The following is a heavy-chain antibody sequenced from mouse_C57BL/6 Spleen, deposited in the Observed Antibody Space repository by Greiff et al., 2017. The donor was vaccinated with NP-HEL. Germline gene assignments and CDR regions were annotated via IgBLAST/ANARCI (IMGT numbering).Heavy chain of an antibody. D-gene: IGHD1-1*01. CDR3: ARDIYYYGSSYGRNAMDY. CDR2: IYPGDGDT. J-gene: IGHJ4*01. CDR1: GYAFSSSW. Sequence: LVESGPELVKPGASVKISCKASGYAFSSSWMNWVKQRPGKGLEWIGRIYPGDGDTNYNGKFKGKATLTADKSSSTAYMQLSSLTSEDSAVYFCARDIYYYGSSYGRNAMDYWGQGTSVTVSS. V-gene: IGHV1-82*01.